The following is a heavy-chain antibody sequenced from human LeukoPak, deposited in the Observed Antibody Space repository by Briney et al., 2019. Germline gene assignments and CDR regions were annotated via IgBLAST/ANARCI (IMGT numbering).Heavy chain of an antibody. J-gene: IGHJ4*02. CDR1: GFTFSSYG. V-gene: IGHV3-33*01. D-gene: IGHD4-17*01. CDR3: ARDPNYGDYGLDY. Sequence: GRSLRLSCAASGFTFSSYGMHWVRQAPGKGLEWVADIWYDGNNKHYAESVEGRFTISRDNSKNTLYLQMSSLRAEDTAVYYCARDPNYGDYGLDYWGQGTLVTVSS. CDR2: IWYDGNNK.